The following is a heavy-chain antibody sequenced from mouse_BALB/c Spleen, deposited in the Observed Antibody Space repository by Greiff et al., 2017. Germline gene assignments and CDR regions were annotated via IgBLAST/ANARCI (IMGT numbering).Heavy chain of an antibody. CDR3: ARGGDYGNYGDAMDY. D-gene: IGHD2-1*01. V-gene: IGHV1S56*01. CDR1: GYTFTSYY. Sequence: QVQLQQSGPELVKPGASVRISCKASGYTFTSYYIHWVKQRPGQGLEWIGWIYPGNVNTKYNEKFKGKATLTADKSSSTAYMQLSSLTSEDSAVYFCARGGDYGNYGDAMDYWGQGTSVTVSS. J-gene: IGHJ4*01. CDR2: IYPGNVNT.